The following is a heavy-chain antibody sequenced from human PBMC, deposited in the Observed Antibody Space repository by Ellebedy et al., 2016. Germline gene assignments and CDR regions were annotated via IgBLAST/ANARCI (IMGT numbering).Heavy chain of an antibody. Sequence: ASVKVSCXVSGYTLTELSMHWVRQAPGKGLEWMGGFDPEDGETIYAQKFQGRVTMTEDTSTDTAYMELSSLRSEDTAVYYCAANQVGSYHRRYFDLWGRGTLVTVSS. CDR3: AANQVGSYHRRYFDL. CDR1: GYTLTELS. V-gene: IGHV1-24*01. CDR2: FDPEDGET. J-gene: IGHJ2*01. D-gene: IGHD3-10*01.